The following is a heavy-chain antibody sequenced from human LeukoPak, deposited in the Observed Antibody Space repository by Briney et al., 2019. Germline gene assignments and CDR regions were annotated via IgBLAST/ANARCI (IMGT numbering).Heavy chain of an antibody. D-gene: IGHD3-10*01. CDR3: ADFMTMIRGVPFGMDV. CDR1: GGSISSDSYY. Sequence: SETLSLTCTVSGGSISSDSYYWGWIRQPPGKGLEWIGSIYHSGRIYYNPSLKSRFTLSVDTSKNQFSLNLSSVTAADTAVYYCADFMTMIRGVPFGMDVWGQGTTVTV. CDR2: IYHSGRI. V-gene: IGHV4-39*07. J-gene: IGHJ6*02.